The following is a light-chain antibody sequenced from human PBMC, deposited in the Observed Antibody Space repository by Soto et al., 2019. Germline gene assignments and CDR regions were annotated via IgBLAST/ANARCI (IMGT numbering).Light chain of an antibody. CDR3: QQRSNWPRGT. V-gene: IGKV3-11*01. J-gene: IGKJ1*01. Sequence: EIVLTQSPATLSLSPGERVTLSCRASQSVSSYLAWYQQKPGQAPSLLIYDASNRATGIPARFSGSGSGTDFTLTISSLEPEDFAVYYCQQRSNWPRGTFGQGTKVDIK. CDR1: QSVSSY. CDR2: DAS.